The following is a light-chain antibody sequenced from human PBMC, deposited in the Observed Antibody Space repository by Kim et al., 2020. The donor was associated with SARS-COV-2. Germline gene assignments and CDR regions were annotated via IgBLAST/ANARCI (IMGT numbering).Light chain of an antibody. CDR1: QSVSSN. CDR2: SAS. CDR3: QQYNNWPPAIT. V-gene: IGKV3-15*01. Sequence: PGDRATLSCRASQSVSSNLAWYQQKPGRAPRLLIYSASTRATGIPARFSSSGSGTEFTLTISSLQSEDFAVDYYQQYNNWPPAITVGRGTRLEIK. J-gene: IGKJ5*01.